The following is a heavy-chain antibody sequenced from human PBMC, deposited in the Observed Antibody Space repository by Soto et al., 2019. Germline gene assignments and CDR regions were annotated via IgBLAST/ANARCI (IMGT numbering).Heavy chain of an antibody. D-gene: IGHD2-15*01. V-gene: IGHV4-30-2*06. CDR1: GDSISSGGYS. CDR2: IFDSGSI. CDR3: ARESSYCSGASCYGFDP. Sequence: PSETLSLTCVVSGDSISSGGYSWNWIRQSPGRGLEWIGYIFDSGSIYYNPSLRRRVAIGLDKSKNQFSLKLSSVTAADTAVYYCARESSYCSGASCYGFDPWGQGTLVTVSS. J-gene: IGHJ5*02.